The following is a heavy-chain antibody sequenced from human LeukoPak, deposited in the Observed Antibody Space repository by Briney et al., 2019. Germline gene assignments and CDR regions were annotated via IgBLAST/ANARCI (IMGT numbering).Heavy chain of an antibody. D-gene: IGHD6-19*01. CDR3: ARDSSGWSLFDY. CDR2: ISSSSSYI. Sequence: GGSLRLSCAASGFTFSTFAMIWVRQAPGKGLEWVSSISSSSSYIYYADSMKGRFTISRDNAKNSLYLQMNSLRAEDTAVYYCARDSSGWSLFDYWGQGTLVTVSS. V-gene: IGHV3-21*01. J-gene: IGHJ4*02. CDR1: GFTFSTFA.